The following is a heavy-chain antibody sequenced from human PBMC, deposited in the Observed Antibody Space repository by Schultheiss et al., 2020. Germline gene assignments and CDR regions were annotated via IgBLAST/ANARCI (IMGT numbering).Heavy chain of an antibody. CDR1: GFTFSSYW. D-gene: IGHD1-26*01. V-gene: IGHV3-74*01. Sequence: GGSLRLSCAASGFTFSSYWMHWVRQAPGKGLVWVSRINSDGSSTSYADSVKGRFTISRDNSKNTLYLQMNSLRAEDTAVYYCAKLSSGSYYYYYYMDVWGKGTTVTVSS. CDR3: AKLSSGSYYYYYYMDV. CDR2: INSDGSST. J-gene: IGHJ6*03.